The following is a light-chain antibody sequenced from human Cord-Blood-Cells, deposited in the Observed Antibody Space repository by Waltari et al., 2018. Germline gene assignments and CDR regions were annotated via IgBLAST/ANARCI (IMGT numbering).Light chain of an antibody. J-gene: IGKJ1*01. Sequence: EIVLTQSPGTLSLSPGERATLSCRASQSVRSSYLAWYQQQPGQAPRRLIYGAASSGTGSPHRFSGSGSGTDFTLTISSLVPEDFAVYYCQQYGSSPPLTFGQGTKVEIK. V-gene: IGKV3-20*01. CDR2: GAA. CDR1: QSVRSSY. CDR3: QQYGSSPPLT.